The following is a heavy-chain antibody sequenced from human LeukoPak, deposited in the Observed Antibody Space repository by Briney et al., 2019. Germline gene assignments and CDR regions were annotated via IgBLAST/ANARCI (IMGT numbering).Heavy chain of an antibody. Sequence: VKVSFKASGYTFTSYGISWVRQAPGQGLEWMGWISGYNGNTEYAQNLQGRVTMTTDTSTSTAYMELRTLRSDDTAVYYCARDRRRYSSGSGSYSPDYWGQGTLVTVSS. CDR1: GYTFTSYG. CDR3: ARDRRRYSSGSGSYSPDY. D-gene: IGHD3-10*01. J-gene: IGHJ4*02. V-gene: IGHV1-18*01. CDR2: ISGYNGNT.